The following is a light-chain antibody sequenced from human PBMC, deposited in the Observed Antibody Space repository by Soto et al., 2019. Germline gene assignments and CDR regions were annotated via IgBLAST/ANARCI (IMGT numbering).Light chain of an antibody. CDR2: KAS. CDR1: QSISSW. Sequence: DIQMTQSPSTLSASVGDRVTITCRASQSISSWLAWYQQKPGKAPKLLIYKASSLESGVPSRFSGSGSGTEFTLTISRLQPYDFATYYCQQYNSYPYTFGQGTKLEIK. V-gene: IGKV1-5*03. CDR3: QQYNSYPYT. J-gene: IGKJ2*01.